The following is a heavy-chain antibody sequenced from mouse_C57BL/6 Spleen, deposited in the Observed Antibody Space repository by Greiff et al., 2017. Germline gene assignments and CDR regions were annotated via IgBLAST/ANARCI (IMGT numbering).Heavy chain of an antibody. CDR2: IHPNSGST. V-gene: IGHV1-64*01. D-gene: IGHD2-2*01. CDR1: GYTFTSYW. J-gene: IGHJ4*01. Sequence: QVQLKQPGAELVKPGASVKLSCKASGYTFTSYWMHWVKQRPGQGLEWIGMIHPNSGSTNYNEKFKSKATLTVDKSSSTAYMQLSSLTSEDSAVYYCARSYGYNYYAMDYWGQGTSVTVSS. CDR3: ARSYGYNYYAMDY.